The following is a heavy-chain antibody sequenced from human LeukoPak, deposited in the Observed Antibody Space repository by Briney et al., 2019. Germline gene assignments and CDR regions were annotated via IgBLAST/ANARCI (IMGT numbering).Heavy chain of an antibody. J-gene: IGHJ4*02. D-gene: IGHD6-6*01. V-gene: IGHV3-7*01. CDR1: GFTLINYW. CDR2: IWEGGSQK. CDR3: ARGDSSSKIDY. Sequence: GGSLRLSCAASGFTLINYWMNWVRQAPGKGLEWVANIWEGGSQKYYVDSVKGRFTISRDNAKNSLYLQMNSLRAEDTAVYYCARGDSSSKIDYWGQGTLVTVSS.